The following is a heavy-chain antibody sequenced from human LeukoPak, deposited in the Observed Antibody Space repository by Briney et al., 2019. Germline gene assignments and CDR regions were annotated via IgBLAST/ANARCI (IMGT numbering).Heavy chain of an antibody. V-gene: IGHV4-39*01. J-gene: IGHJ4*02. CDR1: GGSISSSSYY. CDR3: ARLGDIRNFDY. CDR2: IYYSGST. Sequence: PSETLSLTCTVSGGSISSSSYYWDCTRQPPGKGLEWIGSIYYSGSTYYNPSLKSRVTISVDTSKNQFSLKLSSVTAADTAVYYCARLGDIRNFDYWGQGTLVTVSS. D-gene: IGHD5-12*01.